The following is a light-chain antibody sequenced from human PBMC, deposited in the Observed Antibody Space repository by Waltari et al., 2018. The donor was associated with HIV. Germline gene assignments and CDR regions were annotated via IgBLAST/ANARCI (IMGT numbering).Light chain of an antibody. CDR3: QQSYRIPLA. CDR1: QSICTY. CDR2: GAF. V-gene: IGKV1-39*01. J-gene: IGKJ4*01. Sequence: DIQMTQSPSSLSASVGDRVTITCRASQSICTYLNWYQQKPGKAPKLLIYGAFSLQSGVPSGFSGSGSGTDFTLTITSLQPEDFATYYCQQSYRIPLAFGGGTKVEL.